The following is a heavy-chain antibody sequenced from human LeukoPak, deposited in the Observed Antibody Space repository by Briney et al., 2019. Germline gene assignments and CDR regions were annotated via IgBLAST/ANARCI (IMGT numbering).Heavy chain of an antibody. J-gene: IGHJ5*02. Sequence: SETLSLTCTVSGGSISSGGYYWSWIRQPPGKGLEWIGYIYHSGSTYYNPSLKSRVTISVDRSKNQFSLKLSSVTAADTAVYYCACGTTGTTAYNWFDPWGQGTLVTVS. D-gene: IGHD1-1*01. CDR2: IYHSGST. CDR1: GGSISSGGYY. V-gene: IGHV4-30-2*01. CDR3: ACGTTGTTAYNWFDP.